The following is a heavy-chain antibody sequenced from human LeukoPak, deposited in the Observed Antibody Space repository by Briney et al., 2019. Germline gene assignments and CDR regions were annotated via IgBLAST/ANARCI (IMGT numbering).Heavy chain of an antibody. CDR2: IYYSGST. CDR1: GGSISSSSYY. CDR3: AREVRLLWFGELSRYYFDY. J-gene: IGHJ4*02. Sequence: SETLSLTCTVSGGSISSSSYYWGWIRQPPGKGLEWIGSIYYSGSTYYNPSLKSRVTISVDTSKNQFSLKLSSVTAADTAVYYCAREVRLLWFGELSRYYFDYWGQGTLVTVSS. V-gene: IGHV4-39*07. D-gene: IGHD3-10*01.